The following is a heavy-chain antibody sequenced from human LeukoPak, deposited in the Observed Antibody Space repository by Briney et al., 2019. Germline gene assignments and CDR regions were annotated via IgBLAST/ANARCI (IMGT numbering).Heavy chain of an antibody. Sequence: ASVPVSCKASGYTFTGYYMHWVRQAAGQGLEWMGWINPNSGGTNYAPEFQGRVTMTRDTSISTAYVELSRLRSDDTAVYYCARTSTYYYDSSGYLVTSDYYYYYGMDVWGQGTTATVSS. D-gene: IGHD3-22*01. CDR2: INPNSGGT. CDR3: ARTSTYYYDSSGYLVTSDYYYYYGMDV. CDR1: GYTFTGYY. J-gene: IGHJ6*02. V-gene: IGHV1-2*02.